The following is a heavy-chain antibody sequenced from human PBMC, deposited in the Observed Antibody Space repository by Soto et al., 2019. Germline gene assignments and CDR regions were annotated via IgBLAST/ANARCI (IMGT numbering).Heavy chain of an antibody. Sequence: QVRLVQSGPEVKKPGTSVKISCKSSGDSFSRFAISWVRQAPGQGLEWMGGIIPLTATANYIQKFRGRVTITADDSSSTVYMEVSSLRSDDTAVYYCARLGLDLDFVHWGQGTLVTVST. J-gene: IGHJ4*02. CDR3: ARLGLDLDFVH. CDR2: IIPLTATA. CDR1: GDSFSRFA. D-gene: IGHD1-1*01. V-gene: IGHV1-69*01.